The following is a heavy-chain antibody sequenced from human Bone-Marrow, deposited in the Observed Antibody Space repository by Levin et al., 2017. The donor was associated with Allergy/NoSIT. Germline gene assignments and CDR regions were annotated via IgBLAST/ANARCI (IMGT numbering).Heavy chain of an antibody. CDR2: INHSGST. V-gene: IGHV4-34*01. D-gene: IGHD2-15*01. CDR1: GGSFSGYY. Sequence: PSETLSLTCAVYGGSFSGYYWSWIRQPPGKGLEWIGEINHSGSTNYNPSLKSRVTISVDTSKNQFSLKLSSVTAADTAVYYCARVLVSYWYFDLWGRGTLVTVSS. J-gene: IGHJ2*01. CDR3: ARVLVSYWYFDL.